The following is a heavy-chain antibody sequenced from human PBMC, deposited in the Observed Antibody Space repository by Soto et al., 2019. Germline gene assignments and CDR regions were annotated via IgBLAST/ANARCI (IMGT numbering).Heavy chain of an antibody. CDR3: ARSGWEWDSSGYPRLDIVFAY. V-gene: IGHV4-59*11. CDR2: VYYSGST. J-gene: IGHJ4*02. D-gene: IGHD3-22*01. CDR1: GGSISSHY. Sequence: SETLSLTCTVSGGSISSHYWNWIRQSPGKGLEWIGYVYYSGSTNYNPSLKSRATISVDTSKSHFSLKLSSVTAADTAVYYCARSGWEWDSSGYPRLDIVFAYWGKGALGTVSS.